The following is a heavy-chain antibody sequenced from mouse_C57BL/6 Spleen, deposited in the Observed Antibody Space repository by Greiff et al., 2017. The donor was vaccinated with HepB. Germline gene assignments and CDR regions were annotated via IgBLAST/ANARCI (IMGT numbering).Heavy chain of an antibody. Sequence: DVKLVESGGGLVKPGGSLKLSCAASGFTFSSYTMSWVRQTPEKRLEWVATISGGGGNTYYPDSVKGRYTISRDNANNTLYLQMSSLRSEDTALYYCARHTPHYAVVDWYFDDWGKGTTVTVSS. CDR1: GFTFSSYT. CDR3: ARHTPHYAVVDWYFDD. J-gene: IGHJ1*03. V-gene: IGHV5-9*01. D-gene: IGHD1-1*01. CDR2: ISGGGGNT.